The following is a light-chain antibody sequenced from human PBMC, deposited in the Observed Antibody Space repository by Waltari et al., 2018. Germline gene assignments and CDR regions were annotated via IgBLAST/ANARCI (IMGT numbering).Light chain of an antibody. CDR2: DND. CDR3: GTWDGGLNAVV. CDR1: SSNIRHFY. V-gene: IGLV1-51*01. J-gene: IGLJ2*01. Sequence: QSVLTQPPSVSAAPGQKVTISCSGSSSNIRHFYVSWYQQFPGTAPKLLIFDNDKRPSGTPDRFSGSKSGASVTLGITGLQTGDEADYYCGTWDGGLNAVVFGGGTKLTVL.